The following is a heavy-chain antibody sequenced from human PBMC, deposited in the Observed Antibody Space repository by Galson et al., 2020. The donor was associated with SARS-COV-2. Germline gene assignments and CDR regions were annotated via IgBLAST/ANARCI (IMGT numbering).Heavy chain of an antibody. CDR3: ATDGSRGFDY. J-gene: IGHJ4*02. D-gene: IGHD2-2*03. V-gene: IGHV3-7*01. CDR2: IKEDGSEK. CDR1: GFIFRNSW. Sequence: GESLKISCVASGFIFRNSWMSWVRQAPGKGLEGVANIKEDGSEKYYLDSVKGRFTISRDNAKNSVYLQMNSLRADDTAVYYCATDGSRGFDYWGQGTLVTVSS.